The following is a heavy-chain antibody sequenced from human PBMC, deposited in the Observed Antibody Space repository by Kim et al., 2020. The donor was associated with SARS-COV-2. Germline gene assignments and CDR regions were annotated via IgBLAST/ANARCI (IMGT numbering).Heavy chain of an antibody. Sequence: GGSLRLSCTASGFTFGDYAMSWFRQAPGKGLEWVGFIRSKAYGGTTEYAASVKGRFTISRDDSKSIAYLQMNSLKTEDTAVYYCTRVELYYDILTGYYGVDYWGQGTLVTVSS. D-gene: IGHD3-9*01. V-gene: IGHV3-49*03. CDR2: IRSKAYGGTT. CDR1: GFTFGDYA. J-gene: IGHJ4*02. CDR3: TRVELYYDILTGYYGVDY.